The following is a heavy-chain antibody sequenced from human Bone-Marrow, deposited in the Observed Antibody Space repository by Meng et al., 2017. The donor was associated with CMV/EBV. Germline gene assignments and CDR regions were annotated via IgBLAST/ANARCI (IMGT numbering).Heavy chain of an antibody. CDR2: IIPILGIA. J-gene: IGHJ4*02. CDR3: ARVNGGVRIDY. V-gene: IGHV1-69*10. Sequence: SVKVSCKASGGTFSSYAISWVRQAPGQGLEWMGGIIPILGIANYAQKFQGRVTITADKSTSTAYMELRSLRSEDTAVYYCARVNGGVRIDYWGQGTLVTVSS. CDR1: GGTFSSYA. D-gene: IGHD3-16*01.